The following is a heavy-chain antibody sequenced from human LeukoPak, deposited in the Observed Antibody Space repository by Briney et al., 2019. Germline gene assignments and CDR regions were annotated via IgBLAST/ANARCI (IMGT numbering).Heavy chain of an antibody. Sequence: GGSLRLSCAASGFTVSSNYMSWVRQAPGKGLEWVSVIYSGGSTYYADSVKGRFTISRDNSKNTLYLQMNSLRAEDTAVYYCARLYDSRALDYWGQGTLVTVSS. D-gene: IGHD3-22*01. CDR2: IYSGGST. CDR1: GFTVSSNY. CDR3: ARLYDSRALDY. V-gene: IGHV3-66*04. J-gene: IGHJ4*02.